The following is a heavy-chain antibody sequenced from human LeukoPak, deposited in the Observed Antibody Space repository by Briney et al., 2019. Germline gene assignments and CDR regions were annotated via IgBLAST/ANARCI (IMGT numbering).Heavy chain of an antibody. CDR2: IWYDGSNK. D-gene: IGHD2-15*01. Sequence: GGSLRLSCAASGFTFSSYGMHWVRQAPGKGLEWVAVIWYDGSNKYYADSVKGRFTISRDNSKNTLYLQMNSLRAEDTAVYYCARDLGYCSGGSCYPDYYGMDVWGQGTTVTVSS. V-gene: IGHV3-33*01. J-gene: IGHJ6*02. CDR3: ARDLGYCSGGSCYPDYYGMDV. CDR1: GFTFSSYG.